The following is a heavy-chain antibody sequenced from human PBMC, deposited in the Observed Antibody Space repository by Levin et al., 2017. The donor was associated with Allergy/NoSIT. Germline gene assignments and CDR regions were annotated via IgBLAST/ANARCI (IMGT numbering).Heavy chain of an antibody. CDR1: GFTFSTYA. D-gene: IGHD2-8*02. J-gene: IGHJ4*02. V-gene: IGHV3-23*01. CDR2: INNSGGST. Sequence: GGSLRLSCAASGFTFSTYAMTWVRQAPGKGLEWVSGINNSGGSTYYADSVKGRFTISRDSSENTLYLHMYSLRADDPALYYCARYKLYTGGTIDYWGQGTLVTVSS. CDR3: ARYKLYTGGTIDY.